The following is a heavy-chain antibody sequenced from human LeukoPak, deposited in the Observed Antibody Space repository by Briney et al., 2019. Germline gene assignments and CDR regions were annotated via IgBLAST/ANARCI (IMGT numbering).Heavy chain of an antibody. V-gene: IGHV4-34*01. J-gene: IGHJ4*02. CDR3: ARLGGITIFGVVRDYYFDY. Sequence: SETLSLTCAVYGGSFSGYYWSWIRKPPGKGLEWMGKINNSGSTNYNPSLKSRVTISVDTSKNQFSLKLSSVTAADTAVYYCARLGGITIFGVVRDYYFDYWGQGTLVTVSS. D-gene: IGHD3-3*01. CDR2: INNSGST. CDR1: GGSFSGYY.